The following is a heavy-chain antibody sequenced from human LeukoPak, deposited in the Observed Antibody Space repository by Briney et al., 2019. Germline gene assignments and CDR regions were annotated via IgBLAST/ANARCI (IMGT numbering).Heavy chain of an antibody. Sequence: SVKVSCKASGGPFSSYAISWVRPAPGQGLEWMGGIIPIFGTANYAQKFQGRVTITTDESTSTAYMELSSLRSEDTAVYYCARSGCSSTSCRTLDAFDIWGQGTMVTVSS. J-gene: IGHJ3*02. CDR3: ARSGCSSTSCRTLDAFDI. CDR2: IIPIFGTA. CDR1: GGPFSSYA. V-gene: IGHV1-69*05. D-gene: IGHD2-2*01.